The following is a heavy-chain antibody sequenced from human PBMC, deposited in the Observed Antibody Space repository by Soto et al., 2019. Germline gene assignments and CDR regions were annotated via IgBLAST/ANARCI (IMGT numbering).Heavy chain of an antibody. V-gene: IGHV3-9*01. Sequence: PGGSLRLSCTGSGFPFDDFAINWVRQAPGKGLEWVSGISWNSGSIGYADSVKGRFTISRDNAKNSLYLQMNSLRAEDTALYYCAKGGQQLVLGWFDPWGQGTLVTVSS. CDR3: AKGGQQLVLGWFDP. D-gene: IGHD6-13*01. CDR2: ISWNSGSI. CDR1: GFPFDDFA. J-gene: IGHJ5*02.